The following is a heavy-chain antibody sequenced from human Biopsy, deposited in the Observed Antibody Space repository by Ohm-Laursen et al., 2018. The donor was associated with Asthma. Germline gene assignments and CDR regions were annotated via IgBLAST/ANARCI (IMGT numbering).Heavy chain of an antibody. CDR1: GFTFSNYG. CDR3: ARDGPELPTELDY. J-gene: IGHJ4*02. CDR2: ISFDGSNK. D-gene: IGHD1-14*01. Sequence: SLRLSCTAFGFTFSNYGMHWVRQAPGKGLDWVAVISFDGSNKNYTDSVKSRFTISRDNSRNTLHLQMNSLRAEDTAVYYCARDGPELPTELDYWGPGTLVTVSS. V-gene: IGHV3-30*03.